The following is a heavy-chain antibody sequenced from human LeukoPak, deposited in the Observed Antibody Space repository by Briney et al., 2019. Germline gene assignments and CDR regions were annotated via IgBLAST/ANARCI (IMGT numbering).Heavy chain of an antibody. Sequence: ASVKVSCKASGYTFTGYYMHWVRQAPGKGLEWMGGFDPEDGETIYAQKFQGRVTMTEDTSTDTAYMELSSLRSEDTAVYYCATVADSSGWYNGLGYWGQGTLVTVSS. D-gene: IGHD6-19*01. V-gene: IGHV1-24*01. J-gene: IGHJ4*02. CDR3: ATVADSSGWYNGLGY. CDR1: GYTFTGYY. CDR2: FDPEDGET.